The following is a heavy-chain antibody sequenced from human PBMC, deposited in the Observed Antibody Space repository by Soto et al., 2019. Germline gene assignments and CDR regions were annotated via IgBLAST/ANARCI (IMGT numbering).Heavy chain of an antibody. CDR3: ARLSSSQIDY. J-gene: IGHJ4*02. V-gene: IGHV4-59*08. Sequence: SETVSLTCTVSGVSISSYYWSWIRQPPGKGLEWIGYIYYSVSTNYNPSLKSRVTISVDTSKNQFSLKLSSVTAADTAVYYCARLSSSQIDYWGQGTLVTVSS. D-gene: IGHD6-6*01. CDR2: IYYSVST. CDR1: GVSISSYY.